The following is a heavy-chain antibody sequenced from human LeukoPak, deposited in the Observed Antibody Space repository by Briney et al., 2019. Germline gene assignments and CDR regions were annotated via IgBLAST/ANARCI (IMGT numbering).Heavy chain of an antibody. Sequence: PGGSLRLSCAASGFTLSSNLMHWVRQAPGKGLVWVSRINNDGSSTSYADSVKGRFTISRDNAKDTLFLQMNSLRAEDTAVYYCVKYSSGWNWGQGTLVTVSS. V-gene: IGHV3-74*01. CDR1: GFTLSSNL. CDR2: INNDGSST. CDR3: VKYSSGWN. D-gene: IGHD6-19*01. J-gene: IGHJ4*01.